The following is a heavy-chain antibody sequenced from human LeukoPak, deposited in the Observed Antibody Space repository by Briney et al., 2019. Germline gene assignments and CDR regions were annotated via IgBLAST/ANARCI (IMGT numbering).Heavy chain of an antibody. V-gene: IGHV4-59*01. D-gene: IGHD3-3*01. CDR3: ASLSTIDSAGAFDI. J-gene: IGHJ3*02. CDR1: GGSISSYY. Sequence: SETLSLTCTVSGGSISSYYWSWIRQPPGKGQEWIGYIYYSGSTNYNPSLKSRVTISVDTSKNQFSLKLSSVTAADTAVYYCASLSTIDSAGAFDIWGQGTMVTVSS. CDR2: IYYSGST.